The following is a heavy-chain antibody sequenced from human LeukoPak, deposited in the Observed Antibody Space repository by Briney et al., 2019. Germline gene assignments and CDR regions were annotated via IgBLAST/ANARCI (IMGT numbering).Heavy chain of an antibody. D-gene: IGHD5-18*01. CDR2: ISSSSSYI. J-gene: IGHJ6*03. CDR1: GFTFSSYS. Sequence: GGSLRLSCAASGFTFSSYSMNWVRQAPGKGLEWVSSISSSSSYIYYADSVKGRFTISRDNSKNTLYLQMNSLRAEDTAVYYCAKGSRPGYSYGPREYYYYMDVWGKGTTVTVSS. V-gene: IGHV3-21*04. CDR3: AKGSRPGYSYGPREYYYYMDV.